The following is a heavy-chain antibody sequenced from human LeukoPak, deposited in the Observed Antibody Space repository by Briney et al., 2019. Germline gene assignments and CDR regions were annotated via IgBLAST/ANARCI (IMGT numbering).Heavy chain of an antibody. CDR2: IWYDGSNK. CDR1: GFTFSSYG. D-gene: IGHD6-13*01. V-gene: IGHV3-30*02. J-gene: IGHJ4*02. CDR3: VKDMKIKAAGYYFDY. Sequence: GGSLRLSCAASGFTFSSYGMHWVRQAPGKGLEWVAVIWYDGSNKYYADSVRGRFTISRDNSKNTVYLQMNSLRAEDTAVFYCVKDMKIKAAGYYFDYWGQGTLVTVSS.